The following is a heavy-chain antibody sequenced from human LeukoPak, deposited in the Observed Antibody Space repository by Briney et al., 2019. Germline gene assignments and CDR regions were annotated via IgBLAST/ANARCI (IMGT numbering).Heavy chain of an antibody. J-gene: IGHJ4*02. CDR2: IFYSGST. Sequence: SETLSLTCIVSGDSISSYSWSWIRQPPGKGLEWIGYIFYSGSTNYNPSLKSRVTISIDTSKSQFSLKLSSVTAADTAVYYCASSSMVRGVTLFDYWGQGTLVTVSS. V-gene: IGHV4-59*01. D-gene: IGHD3-10*01. CDR3: ASSSMVRGVTLFDY. CDR1: GDSISSYS.